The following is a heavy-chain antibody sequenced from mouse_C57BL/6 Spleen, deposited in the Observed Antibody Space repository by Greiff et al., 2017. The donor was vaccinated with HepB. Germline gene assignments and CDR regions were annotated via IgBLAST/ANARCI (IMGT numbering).Heavy chain of an antibody. CDR3: TRWGWDYAMDY. J-gene: IGHJ4*01. CDR2: IDPETGGT. Sequence: VQLQQSGAELVRPGASVTLSCKASGYTFTDYEMHWVKQTPVHGLEWIGAIDPETGGTAYNQKFKGKAILTADKSSSTAYMELRSLTSVDSAVYYCTRWGWDYAMDYWGQGTSVTVSS. V-gene: IGHV1-15*01. D-gene: IGHD1-1*02. CDR1: GYTFTDYE.